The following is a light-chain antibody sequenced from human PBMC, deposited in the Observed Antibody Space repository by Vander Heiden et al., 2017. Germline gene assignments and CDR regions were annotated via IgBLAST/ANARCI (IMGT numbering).Light chain of an antibody. CDR3: QQYNNWPPWT. V-gene: IGKV3-15*01. CDR1: LSVTTS. J-gene: IGKJ1*01. Sequence: EIRMKKSPATQSVSAGERDTLSCRASLSVTTSLAWYQQKPGEPPRLLISGASTRATGVPARFSGSGYGTEFTLTISSLQSEDFAVYFCQQYNNWPPWTFGQGTKVEIK. CDR2: GAS.